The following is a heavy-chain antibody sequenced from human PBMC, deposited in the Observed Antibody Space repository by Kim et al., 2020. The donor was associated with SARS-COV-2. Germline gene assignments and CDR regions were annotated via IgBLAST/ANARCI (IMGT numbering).Heavy chain of an antibody. CDR3: ARRPGTAAAGTAHFDP. Sequence: GGSLRLSCAASGFSFGIYAMSWVRQAPGKGLEWVSTIGGLDGGIFHADSVKGRITISSDNSKNTLYHQMTNLKNEDTATYYCARRPGTAAAGTAHFDPWGRGTLVTVSS. CDR2: IGGLDGGI. J-gene: IGHJ5*02. CDR1: GFSFGIYA. D-gene: IGHD6-13*01. V-gene: IGHV3-23*01.